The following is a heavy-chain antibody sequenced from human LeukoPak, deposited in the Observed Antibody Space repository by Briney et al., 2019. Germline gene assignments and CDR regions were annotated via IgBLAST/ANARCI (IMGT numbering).Heavy chain of an antibody. D-gene: IGHD3-22*01. J-gene: IGHJ5*02. V-gene: IGHV3-30*18. CDR2: ISYDGSNK. Sequence: PGGSLRLSCAASGFTFSSYGMHWVRQAPGKGLEWVAVISYDGSNKYYADSVKGRFTISRDNSKNTLYLQMNSLRAEDTAVYYCAKDLSPTIIGSFDPWGQGTLVTVSS. CDR3: AKDLSPTIIGSFDP. CDR1: GFTFSSYG.